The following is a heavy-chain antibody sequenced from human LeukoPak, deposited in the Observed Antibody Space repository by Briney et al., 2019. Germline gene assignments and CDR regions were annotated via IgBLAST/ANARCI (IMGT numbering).Heavy chain of an antibody. CDR3: ARDFTGCSGGSCYPYNWFDP. J-gene: IGHJ5*02. CDR2: ISSSSSYI. D-gene: IGHD2-15*01. CDR1: GFTFSSYS. V-gene: IGHV3-21*01. Sequence: GGSLRLSCAASGFTFSSYSMNWVRQAPGEGLEWVSSISSSSSYIYYADSVKGRFTISRDNAKNSLYLQMNSLRAEDTAVYYCARDFTGCSGGSCYPYNWFDPWGQGTLVTVSS.